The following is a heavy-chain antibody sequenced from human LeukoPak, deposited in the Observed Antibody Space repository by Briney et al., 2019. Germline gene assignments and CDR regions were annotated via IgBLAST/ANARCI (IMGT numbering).Heavy chain of an antibody. CDR3: ARLGGLRLGELSY. CDR1: GYSFTSYW. Sequence: GESLKISCQGSGYSFTSYWIGWVRQMPGRGLEWMGIIYPGDSDTRYSPSFQGQVTISADKSISTAYLQWSSLKASDTAMYYWARLGGLRLGELSYWGQGTLVTVSS. J-gene: IGHJ4*02. V-gene: IGHV5-51*01. D-gene: IGHD3-16*02. CDR2: IYPGDSDT.